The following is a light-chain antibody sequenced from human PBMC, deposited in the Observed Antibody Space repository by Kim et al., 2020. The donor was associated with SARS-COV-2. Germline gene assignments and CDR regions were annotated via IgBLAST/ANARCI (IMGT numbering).Light chain of an antibody. CDR2: WAS. J-gene: IGKJ1*01. CDR1: RSVLYSSNNKNY. Sequence: DIVMTQSPDSLAVSLGERATINCKSSRSVLYSSNNKNYLAGYQQKPGQPPKLLIYWASTRESGVPDRFSGSGSGTDFTLTISTLQAEDVAIYYCQQYYNTPRTFGQGTKVDIK. CDR3: QQYYNTPRT. V-gene: IGKV4-1*01.